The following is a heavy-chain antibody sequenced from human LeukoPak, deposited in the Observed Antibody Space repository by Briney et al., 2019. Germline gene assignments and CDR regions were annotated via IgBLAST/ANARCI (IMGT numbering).Heavy chain of an antibody. CDR2: IYYRGST. J-gene: IGHJ5*02. V-gene: IGHV4-30-4*01. CDR1: GGSISSGDYY. Sequence: PSQTLSLTCTVSGGSISSGDYYWSWIRQPPGKGLEWIGYIYYRGSTYYNPSLKSRVTISVDTSKNQFSLNLSSVTAADTAVYYCARAGSLYGDYASWFDPWGQGTLVTVSS. CDR3: ARAGSLYGDYASWFDP. D-gene: IGHD4-17*01.